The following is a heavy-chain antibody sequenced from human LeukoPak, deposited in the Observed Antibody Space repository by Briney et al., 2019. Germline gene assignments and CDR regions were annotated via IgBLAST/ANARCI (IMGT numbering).Heavy chain of an antibody. V-gene: IGHV4-39*07. CDR3: ARSYRRNYYYYGMDV. CDR1: GGSISSGGYY. CDR2: INHSGST. J-gene: IGHJ6*02. D-gene: IGHD3-16*01. Sequence: TSETLSLTCTVSGGSISSGGYYWSWIRQPPGKGLEWIGEINHSGSTNYNPSLKSRVTISVDTSKNQFSLKLSSVTAADTAVYYCARSYRRNYYYYGMDVWGQGTTVTVSS.